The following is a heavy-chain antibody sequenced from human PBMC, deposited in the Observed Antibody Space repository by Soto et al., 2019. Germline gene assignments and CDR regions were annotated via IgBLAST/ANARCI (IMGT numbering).Heavy chain of an antibody. J-gene: IGHJ5*02. V-gene: IGHV4-59*01. CDR2: SYYSGST. Sequence: SETLSLTCTVSGGSISSYYWSWIRQPPGKGLEWVGYSYYSGSTNYNPSLKSRVTISVDTSKNQLSLKLSSVTAADTAVYYCARVDYDILTGPNWFDPWGQGTLVTVSS. CDR1: GGSISSYY. CDR3: ARVDYDILTGPNWFDP. D-gene: IGHD3-9*01.